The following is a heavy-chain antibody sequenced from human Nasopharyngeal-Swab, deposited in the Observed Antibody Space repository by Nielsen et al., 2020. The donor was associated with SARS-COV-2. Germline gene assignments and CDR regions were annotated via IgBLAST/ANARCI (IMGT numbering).Heavy chain of an antibody. CDR3: ATLSSSWYEYYFDY. V-gene: IGHV4-39*01. CDR2: IYYGGST. J-gene: IGHJ4*02. D-gene: IGHD6-13*01. Sequence: SETLSLTCTVSGGAISSSTYYCAWIRQPPGKGLEWIGSIYYGGSTYYNPSLKSRVTISVDTSKNQFSLKLSSVTAADTAVYYCATLSSSWYEYYFDYWGQGTLVTVSS. CDR1: GGAISSSTYY.